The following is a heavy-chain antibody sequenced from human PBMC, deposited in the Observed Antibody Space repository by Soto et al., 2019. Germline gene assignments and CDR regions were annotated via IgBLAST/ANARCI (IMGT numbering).Heavy chain of an antibody. J-gene: IGHJ4*02. CDR3: ARAGEPSSWYTQLDY. CDR1: GYTFTTYY. D-gene: IGHD6-13*01. CDR2: INPSGGST. V-gene: IGHV1-46*01. Sequence: QVQLVQSGAEVKKPGASVNISCKASGYTFTTYYMHWVRQAPGRGLEWMGRINPSGGSTSYAQKFQGRVTMTRDTSTSTVYMELSSLRSEDTAVYYCARAGEPSSWYTQLDYWGQGTLVTVSS.